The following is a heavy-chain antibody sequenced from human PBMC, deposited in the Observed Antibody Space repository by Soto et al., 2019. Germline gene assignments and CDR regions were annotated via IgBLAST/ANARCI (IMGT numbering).Heavy chain of an antibody. D-gene: IGHD3-22*01. CDR3: ARSAYYYDSSGYYYDY. V-gene: IGHV2-70*16. J-gene: IGHJ4*02. CDR2: IDWDDDK. CDR1: GGSISSVDYY. Sequence: TLSLTCTVSGGSISSVDYYWSWIRQPPGKALEWLARIDWDDDKFYSTSLKTRLTISKDTSKNQVVLTMTNMDPVDTATYYCARSAYYYDSSGYYYDYWGQGTLVTVSS.